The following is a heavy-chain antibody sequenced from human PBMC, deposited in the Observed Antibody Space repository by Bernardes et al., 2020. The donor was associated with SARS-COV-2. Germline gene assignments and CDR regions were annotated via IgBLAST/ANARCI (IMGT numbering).Heavy chain of an antibody. V-gene: IGHV3-23*01. J-gene: IGHJ4*02. CDR3: AKMGLAPGSTIGGEWLRLYY. CDR2: ITGSGHNP. D-gene: IGHD3-3*01. CDR1: GFTLISKT. Sequence: GGSLRLSCAASGFTLISKTMSWVRQVPGRGLAWVSSITGSGHNPYSADSVKGRFTISRDISKNTLYLQMGSLRPEDTAVYYCAKMGLAPGSTIGGEWLRLYYWGKGAQVTVSS.